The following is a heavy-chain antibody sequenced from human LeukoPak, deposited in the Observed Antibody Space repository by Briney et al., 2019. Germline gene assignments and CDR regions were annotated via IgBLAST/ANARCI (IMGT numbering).Heavy chain of an antibody. J-gene: IGHJ3*02. Sequence: SETLSLTCAVYGGSFSGYYWSWIRQPPGKGLEWIGEINHSGSTNYNPSLKSRVTISVDTSKNQFSLKLSSVTAADTAVYYCARVAGTTRAFDIWGQGTMVTVSS. CDR1: GGSFSGYY. CDR3: ARVAGTTRAFDI. V-gene: IGHV4-34*01. CDR2: INHSGST. D-gene: IGHD1-7*01.